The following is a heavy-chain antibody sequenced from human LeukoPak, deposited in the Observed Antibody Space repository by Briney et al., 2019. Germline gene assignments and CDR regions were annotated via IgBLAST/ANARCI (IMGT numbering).Heavy chain of an antibody. CDR3: AKGTYYDFWSGYFDV. CDR2: ISWNSGSV. D-gene: IGHD3-3*01. V-gene: IGHV3-9*03. J-gene: IGHJ6*04. Sequence: GGSLRLSCAASGFTFDDYAMHWVRQAPGKGLEWVSGISWNSGSVGYADSVKGRFTISRDNAKNSLYLQMNSLRAEDMALYFCAKGTYYDFWSGYFDVWGKGTTVTVSS. CDR1: GFTFDDYA.